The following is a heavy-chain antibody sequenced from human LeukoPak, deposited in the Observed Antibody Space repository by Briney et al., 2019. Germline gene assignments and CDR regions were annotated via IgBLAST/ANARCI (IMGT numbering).Heavy chain of an antibody. Sequence: SETLSLTCAVYGGSFSGYYWSWIRQSPGKGLEWIGEINHSGSTNYNPSLKSRVTISVDTSKNQFSLKLSSVTAADTAVYYCARDAVARVGYLYHFDYWGQGTLVTVSS. J-gene: IGHJ4*02. CDR2: INHSGST. V-gene: IGHV4-34*01. CDR1: GGSFSGYY. D-gene: IGHD5-24*01. CDR3: ARDAVARVGYLYHFDY.